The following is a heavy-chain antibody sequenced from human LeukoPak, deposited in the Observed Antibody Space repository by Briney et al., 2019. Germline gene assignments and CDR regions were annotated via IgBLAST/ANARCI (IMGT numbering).Heavy chain of an antibody. V-gene: IGHV3-66*01. CDR1: GFSVSGIH. D-gene: IGHD4-23*01. J-gene: IGHJ5*02. CDR2: LYSGGAT. CDR3: ARGNGNVGGRLDP. Sequence: GGSLRLSCAASGFSVSGIHMNWVRQAPGKNLEWVSGLYSGGATYYADSLGGRFTISRDPSKNTVYLQMTSLRVDDSAIYYCARGNGNVGGRLDPWGQGTRVTVSS.